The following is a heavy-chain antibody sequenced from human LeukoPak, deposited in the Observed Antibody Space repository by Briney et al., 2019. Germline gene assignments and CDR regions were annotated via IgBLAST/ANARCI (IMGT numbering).Heavy chain of an antibody. CDR1: GYTFTSYD. D-gene: IGHD4-17*01. J-gene: IGHJ6*02. CDR3: ARSGEDRDYADYYGMDV. V-gene: IGHV1-8*01. Sequence: ASVKVSCKASGYTFTSYDINWVRQATGQGLEWMGWMNPNSGNTGYAQKFQGRVTMTRNTSISTAYMELSSLRSEDTAVYYCARSGEDRDYADYYGMDVWGQGTTVTVSS. CDR2: MNPNSGNT.